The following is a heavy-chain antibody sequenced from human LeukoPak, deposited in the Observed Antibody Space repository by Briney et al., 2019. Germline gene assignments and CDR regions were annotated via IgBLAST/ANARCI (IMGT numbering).Heavy chain of an antibody. CDR2: INHSGST. J-gene: IGHJ6*04. Sequence: SETLSHTCAVYGGSFSGYYWSWIRQPPGKGLEWIGEINHSGSTNYNPSLKSRVTISVDTSKNQCSLKLSSVTAADTAVYYCARGGKYYDILTGYYYYYGMDVWGKGTTVTVSS. CDR1: GGSFSGYY. D-gene: IGHD3-9*01. CDR3: ARGGKYYDILTGYYYYYGMDV. V-gene: IGHV4-34*01.